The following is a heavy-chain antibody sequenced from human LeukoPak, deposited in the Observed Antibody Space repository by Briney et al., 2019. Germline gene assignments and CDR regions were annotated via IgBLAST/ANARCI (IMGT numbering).Heavy chain of an antibody. CDR3: ATVSEY. D-gene: IGHD1-1*01. Sequence: PGGSLRLSCAASGFTVSSNYMSWVRQAPGKGLEWVSSISSSSSYIYYADSVKGRFTISRDNAKNTVYLQMNGLRAEDTTVYYCATVSEYWGQGTLVTVSS. V-gene: IGHV3-21*01. CDR2: ISSSSSYI. CDR1: GFTVSSNY. J-gene: IGHJ4*02.